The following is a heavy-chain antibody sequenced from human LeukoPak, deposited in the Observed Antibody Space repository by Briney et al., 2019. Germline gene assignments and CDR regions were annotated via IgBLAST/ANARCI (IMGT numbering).Heavy chain of an antibody. J-gene: IGHJ4*02. CDR3: AKDAAGPEY. CDR1: GLTFSSYS. CDR2: ISARGSGT. V-gene: IGHV3-23*01. Sequence: GGSLRLSCAVSGLTFSSYSMSWVRQAPGKGLYWVSGISARGSGTYYADSVKGRFTISRDNSKNTLYLQMNSLRAEDTAVYYCAKDAAGPEYWGQGTLVTVSS. D-gene: IGHD6-13*01.